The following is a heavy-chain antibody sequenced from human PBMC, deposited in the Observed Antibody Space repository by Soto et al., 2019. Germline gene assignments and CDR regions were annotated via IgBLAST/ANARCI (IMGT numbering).Heavy chain of an antibody. J-gene: IGHJ4*02. CDR3: ARVPIFGVVTPDY. D-gene: IGHD3-3*01. Sequence: QVQLVQSGAEVKKPGASVKVSCKASGYTFTSYYMHWVRQAPGQGLEWMGIINPSGGSTSYAQKLQGRVTMTRDTSTSTAYMELSSLRSEDTAVYYCARVPIFGVVTPDYWGQGTLVTVSS. CDR1: GYTFTSYY. V-gene: IGHV1-46*01. CDR2: INPSGGST.